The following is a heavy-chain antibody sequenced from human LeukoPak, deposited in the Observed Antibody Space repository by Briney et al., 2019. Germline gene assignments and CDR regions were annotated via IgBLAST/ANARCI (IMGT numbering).Heavy chain of an antibody. CDR2: IYTTGVT. D-gene: IGHD5-24*01. J-gene: IGHJ4*02. CDR1: GDSINLYY. V-gene: IGHV4-4*07. CDR3: AGGWLPDKNDF. Sequence: PSETLSLTCTVSGDSINLYYWTWIRQPAGQGLEWIGRIYTTGVTNYNPSLKSRVTISADTSNNHFSLRLTSVTAADTAVYYCAGGWLPDKNDFWGQGTLVTVSS.